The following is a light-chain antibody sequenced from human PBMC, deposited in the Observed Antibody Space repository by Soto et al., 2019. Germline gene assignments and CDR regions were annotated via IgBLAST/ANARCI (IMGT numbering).Light chain of an antibody. Sequence: QSVLTQPPSASWTLGQTVTISCSGYSSNIGHNPVNWYQRLPGTAPKLIIYEASNRPSGVPDRFSGSKSGNTASLTISGPQAADGADYNGCLNTSENNFVLGTGTKLTVL. CDR1: SSNIGHNP. V-gene: IGLV1-44*01. CDR2: EAS. J-gene: IGLJ1*01. CDR3: CLNTSENNFV.